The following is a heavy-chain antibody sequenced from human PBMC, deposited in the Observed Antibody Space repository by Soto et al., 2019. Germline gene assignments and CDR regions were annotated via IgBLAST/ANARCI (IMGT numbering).Heavy chain of an antibody. V-gene: IGHV3-33*01. CDR3: AREAVAARLGGVGGQFYYCCGMEV. J-gene: IGHJ6*02. Sequence: QVQLVESGGGVVQPGRSLRLSCAASGFTFSSYGMHWVRQAPGKGLEWVAVIWYDGSNKYYADSVKGRFTISRDNSKNALYLQMNSLGGEDTAVYYCAREAVAARLGGVGGQFYYCCGMEVWGQGTTVTVSS. CDR2: IWYDGSNK. D-gene: IGHD6-6*01. CDR1: GFTFSSYG.